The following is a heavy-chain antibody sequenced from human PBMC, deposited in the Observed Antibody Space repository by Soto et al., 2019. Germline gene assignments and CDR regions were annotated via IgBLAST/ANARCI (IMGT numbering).Heavy chain of an antibody. Sequence: PGGSLRLSCAASGFTLNSYGIHWVRQAPGKGLEWVAFISYDGSDKYYADSVKGRFTVSRDNSMNTLYLQLNSLRAEDSAVYYCARDDYKYTRSSGPFRYYYGMDVWGQGTTVTVSS. CDR2: ISYDGSDK. CDR3: ARDDYKYTRSSGPFRYYYGMDV. J-gene: IGHJ6*02. CDR1: GFTLNSYG. D-gene: IGHD6-6*01. V-gene: IGHV3-30-3*01.